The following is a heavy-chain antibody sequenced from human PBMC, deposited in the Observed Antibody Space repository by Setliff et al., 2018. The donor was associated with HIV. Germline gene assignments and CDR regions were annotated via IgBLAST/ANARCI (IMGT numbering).Heavy chain of an antibody. CDR2: ISSSSSYI. J-gene: IGHJ6*02. V-gene: IGHV3-21*01. CDR1: GVTFSSYS. Sequence: GGSLRLSCAASGVTFSSYSMNWVRQAPGKGLEWVSSISSSSSYINYADSVKGRFTISRDNPKNSLYLQMNSLRAEDTAVYYCARDRRGIVVVLAAKGYYYYGMDVWGQGTTVTVSS. D-gene: IGHD2-2*01. CDR3: ARDRRGIVVVLAAKGYYYYGMDV.